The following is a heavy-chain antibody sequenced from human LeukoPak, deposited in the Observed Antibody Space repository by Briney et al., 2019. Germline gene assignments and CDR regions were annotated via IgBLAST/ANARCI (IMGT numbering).Heavy chain of an antibody. J-gene: IGHJ4*02. CDR1: GGSISSSY. CDR2: IYHSGST. CDR3: ARGGVINCSSTSCYSGEDY. D-gene: IGHD2-2*01. V-gene: IGHV4-59*01. Sequence: PETLSLTCTVSGGSISSSYWSWIRQSPGKGLEWIGYIYHSGSTNYNPSLKSRVTMSVDTSKNQFSLSLNSVTAADTAVYYCARGGVINCSSTSCYSGEDYWGQGTLVTVSS.